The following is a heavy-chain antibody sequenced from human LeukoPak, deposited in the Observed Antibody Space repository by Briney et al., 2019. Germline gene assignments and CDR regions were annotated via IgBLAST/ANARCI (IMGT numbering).Heavy chain of an antibody. Sequence: GGSLRLSCAVSGFTFSGFWMSWSRQAPGKGLEWVASINSDGSEGYYADVVKGRFTISRDNAKNSLYLQINSLRAEDTAVYYCARSSYSSSSSVWGQGTMDTVSS. CDR2: INSDGSEG. CDR1: GFTFSGFW. CDR3: ARSSYSSSSSV. V-gene: IGHV3-7*03. J-gene: IGHJ3*01. D-gene: IGHD6-6*01.